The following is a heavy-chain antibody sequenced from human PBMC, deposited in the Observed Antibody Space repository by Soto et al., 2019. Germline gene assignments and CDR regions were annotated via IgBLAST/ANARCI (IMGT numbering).Heavy chain of an antibody. J-gene: IGHJ4*02. V-gene: IGHV1-2*04. CDR3: ARTHCSSTSCYVGSWDY. CDR1: GYTFTGYY. D-gene: IGHD2-2*01. Sequence: QVQLVQSGAEVKKPGASVKVSCRASGYTFTGYYMHWVRQAPGQGLEWMGWINPNSGGTNYAQNFQGWVTMTRDTSISTAYMELSRLRSDDTAVYYCARTHCSSTSCYVGSWDYWGQGTLVTVSS. CDR2: INPNSGGT.